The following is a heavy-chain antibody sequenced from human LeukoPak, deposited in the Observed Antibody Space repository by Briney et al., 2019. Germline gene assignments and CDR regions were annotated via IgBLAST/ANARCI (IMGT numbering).Heavy chain of an antibody. Sequence: PGGSLRLSCAASGFTFSSYAMSWVRQAPGKGLEWVSAISGSGGSTYYADSVKGRFTISRDNSKNTLYLQMNGLRAEDTAVYYCAKARYYDSSGYYLDYWGQGTLVTVSS. CDR3: AKARYYDSSGYYLDY. D-gene: IGHD3-22*01. J-gene: IGHJ4*02. CDR1: GFTFSSYA. CDR2: ISGSGGST. V-gene: IGHV3-23*01.